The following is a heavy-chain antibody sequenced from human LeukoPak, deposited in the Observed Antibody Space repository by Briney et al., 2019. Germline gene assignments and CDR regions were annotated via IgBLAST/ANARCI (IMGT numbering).Heavy chain of an antibody. V-gene: IGHV1-69*04. CDR3: ARVVDTAMASDY. CDR1: GGTFSSYA. J-gene: IGHJ4*02. D-gene: IGHD5-18*01. Sequence: GASVEVSCKASGGTFSSYAISWVRQAPGQGLEWMGRIIPILGIANYAQKFQGRVTITADKSTSTAYMELSSLRSEDTAVYYCARVVDTAMASDYWGQGTLVTVSS. CDR2: IIPILGIA.